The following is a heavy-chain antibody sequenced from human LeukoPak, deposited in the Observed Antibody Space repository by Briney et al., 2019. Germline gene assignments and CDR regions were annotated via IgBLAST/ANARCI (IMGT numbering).Heavy chain of an antibody. D-gene: IGHD3-10*01. V-gene: IGHV3-48*01. Sequence: GGSLRLSCAASGFTFSSYSMNWVRQAPGKGLEWVSYISSASNTIYYADSVKGRFTISRDNAKNSLYLQMNSLRAEDTAMYYCARDGWFGDYNWFDPWGQGTLVTVSP. CDR1: GFTFSSYS. J-gene: IGHJ5*02. CDR2: ISSASNTI. CDR3: ARDGWFGDYNWFDP.